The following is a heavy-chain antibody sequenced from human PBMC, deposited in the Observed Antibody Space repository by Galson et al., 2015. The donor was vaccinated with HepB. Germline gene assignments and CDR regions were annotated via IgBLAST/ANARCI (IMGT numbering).Heavy chain of an antibody. V-gene: IGHV4-39*07. Sequence: SETLSLTCTVSGGSISSSSYYWGWIRQPPGKGLEWIGSIYYSGSTYYNPSLKSRVTISVDTSKNQFSLKLSSVTAADTAVYYCARDGEVAVAPYYYYYGMDVWGQGTTVTVSS. CDR3: ARDGEVAVAPYYYYYGMDV. CDR2: IYYSGST. D-gene: IGHD6-19*01. CDR1: GGSISSSSYY. J-gene: IGHJ6*02.